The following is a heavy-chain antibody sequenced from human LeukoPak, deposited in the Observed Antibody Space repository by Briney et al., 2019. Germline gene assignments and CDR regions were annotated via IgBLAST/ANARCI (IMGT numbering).Heavy chain of an antibody. D-gene: IGHD3-22*01. J-gene: IGHJ4*02. CDR2: IYYSGST. Sequence: PSETLSLTCTVSGGSISSGDYYWSWIRQPPGKGLEWIGYIYYSGSTYYNPSLKSRVTISVDTSKNQFSLKLNSVTAADTAVYYCARDSYDSSGYYGYWGQGTLVTVSS. V-gene: IGHV4-30-4*08. CDR3: ARDSYDSSGYYGY. CDR1: GGSISSGDYY.